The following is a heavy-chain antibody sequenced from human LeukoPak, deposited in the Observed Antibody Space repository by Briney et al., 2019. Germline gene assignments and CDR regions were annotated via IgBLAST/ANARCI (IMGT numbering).Heavy chain of an antibody. V-gene: IGHV1-2*02. Sequence: ASVKVSCKASGYTFTGYYMLWVRQAPGQGLEWMGWINPNSGGTNYAQKFQGRVTMTRDTSISTAYMELSRLRSDDTAVYYCARVAIAEWDQTAPYFDYWGQGTLVTVSS. J-gene: IGHJ4*02. D-gene: IGHD1-26*01. CDR1: GYTFTGYY. CDR2: INPNSGGT. CDR3: ARVAIAEWDQTAPYFDY.